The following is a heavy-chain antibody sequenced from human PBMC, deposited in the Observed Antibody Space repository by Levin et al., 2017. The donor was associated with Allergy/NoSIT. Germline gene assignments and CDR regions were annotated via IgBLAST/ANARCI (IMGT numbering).Heavy chain of an antibody. D-gene: IGHD5-12*01. CDR3: ARGASLDIVAYFDY. CDR1: GGSISSYY. V-gene: IGHV4-59*01. Sequence: SETLSLTCTVSGGSISSYYWSWIRQPPGKGLEWIGYIYYSGSTNYNPSLKSRVTISVDTSKNQFSLKLSSVTAADTAVYYCARGASLDIVAYFDYWGQGTLVTVSS. CDR2: IYYSGST. J-gene: IGHJ4*02.